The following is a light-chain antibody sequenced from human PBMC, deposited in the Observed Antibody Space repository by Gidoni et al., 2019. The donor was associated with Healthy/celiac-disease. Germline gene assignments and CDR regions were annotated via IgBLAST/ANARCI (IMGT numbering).Light chain of an antibody. Sequence: VIWMTQSPSLLSASTGDRVTIRCRISQGISSYLAWYQQKPGKAPELLIYAASTLQSGVPSSVSGSGSGTDFTITIRCLQYEDFATYYWQQYYSFPQTFGQGTKVEIK. CDR1: QGISSY. CDR3: QQYYSFPQT. CDR2: AAS. V-gene: IGKV1D-8*01. J-gene: IGKJ1*01.